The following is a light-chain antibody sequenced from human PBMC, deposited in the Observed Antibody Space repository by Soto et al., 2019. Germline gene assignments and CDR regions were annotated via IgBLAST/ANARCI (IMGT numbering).Light chain of an antibody. CDR2: GNS. CDR3: QSYDSSLNAVV. Sequence: QSVLTQPPSVSGAPGQRVTISCTGSSSNIGAGYDVHWYQQLPVTAPKLLIYGNSNRPSGVPDRFSGSKSGTSASLAITGLQAEDEADYYCQSYDSSLNAVVFGGGTKLTVL. J-gene: IGLJ2*01. CDR1: SSNIGAGYD. V-gene: IGLV1-40*01.